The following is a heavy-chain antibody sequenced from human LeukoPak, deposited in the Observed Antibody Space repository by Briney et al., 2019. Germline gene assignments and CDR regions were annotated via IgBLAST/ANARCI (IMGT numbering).Heavy chain of an antibody. D-gene: IGHD1-1*01. J-gene: IGHJ3*02. CDR3: ARAGRYVQLERRRFYAFDI. V-gene: IGHV1-46*01. CDR2: INPSGGST. CDR1: GYTFTSYY. Sequence: ASVKVSCKASGYTFTSYYMHWVRQAPGQGLEWMGIINPSGGSTSYAQKFQGRVTMTRDMSTSTVYMELSSLRSEDTAVYYCARAGRYVQLERRRFYAFDIWGQGTMVTVSS.